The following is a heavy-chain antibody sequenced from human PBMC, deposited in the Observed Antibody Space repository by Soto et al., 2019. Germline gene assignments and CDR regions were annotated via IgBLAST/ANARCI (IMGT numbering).Heavy chain of an antibody. D-gene: IGHD5-18*01. CDR2: VYYSGST. CDR1: GGSIGSYD. CDR3: ASNSYGYIFYDH. V-gene: IGHV4-59*08. J-gene: IGHJ4*02. Sequence: SETLCLTWTVAGGSIGSYDGSWIRQHPGKGLEWIGYVYYSGSTNYNPTLKSRLTISVDTSKNQFSLKLSSVTAADTAVYYCASNSYGYIFYDHWGQGTLVTVSS.